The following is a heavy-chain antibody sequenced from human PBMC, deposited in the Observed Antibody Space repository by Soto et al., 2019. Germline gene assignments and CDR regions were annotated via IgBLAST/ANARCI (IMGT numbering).Heavy chain of an antibody. V-gene: IGHV4-4*02. CDR2: VFHSGRA. CDR3: ARTYHYASSYYLYYFDH. D-gene: IGHD3-22*01. CDR1: GGSISSNDW. J-gene: IGHJ4*02. Sequence: QVQLQESGPGLVKPWETLSLTCAVSGGSISSNDWWTWVRQPPGKGLEWIAEVFHSGRANYNPSLTGLVTLSVDKSKNQFCLKLSSVTAADTAVYYCARTYHYASSYYLYYFDHWGQGTLVTVSS.